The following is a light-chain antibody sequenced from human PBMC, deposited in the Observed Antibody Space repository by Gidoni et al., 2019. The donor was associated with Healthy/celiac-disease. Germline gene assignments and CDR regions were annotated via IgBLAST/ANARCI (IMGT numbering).Light chain of an antibody. CDR2: LGS. CDR1: QSLLHSNGYNY. Sequence: DIVMTQSPLSLPVTPGEPASISCRSSQSLLHSNGYNYLDWYLQKPGQSPQLLIYLGSNRASGVSDRFSGSGSGTDFTLKISRVEAEDVGVYYCMQALQTPTFGQGTKVEIE. CDR3: MQALQTPT. J-gene: IGKJ1*01. V-gene: IGKV2-28*01.